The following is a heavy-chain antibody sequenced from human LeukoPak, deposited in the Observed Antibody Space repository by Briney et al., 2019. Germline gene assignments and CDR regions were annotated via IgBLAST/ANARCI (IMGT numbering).Heavy chain of an antibody. CDR1: GFTFTDY. D-gene: IGHD3-16*01. Sequence: PGGSLRLSCATASGFTFTDYISWIRQAPGKGLEWVSYIRNADSPVYYADSVKGRFTISRDTDKDSVYLQMNNLRAEDTAVYFCASGAGPSAAWGFWARGTTVTVSS. V-gene: IGHV3-11*01. J-gene: IGHJ4*02. CDR2: IRNADSPV. CDR3: ASGAGPSAAWGF.